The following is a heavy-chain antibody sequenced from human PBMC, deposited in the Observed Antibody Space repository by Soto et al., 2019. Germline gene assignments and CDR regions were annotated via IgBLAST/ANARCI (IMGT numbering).Heavy chain of an antibody. CDR1: GFTFSSSA. J-gene: IGHJ6*02. D-gene: IGHD3-3*01. Sequence: PGGSLRLSCTASGFTFSSSAMSWVRQAPGRGLEWVSGISGSGAGTYYADSVKGRFTISRDNSKNTLYLQMSGLRAEDAAVYYCAKGPTFFGAVISFDYYYGMYVWGQGTPVTVSS. CDR3: AKGPTFFGAVISFDYYYGMYV. CDR2: ISGSGAGT. V-gene: IGHV3-23*01.